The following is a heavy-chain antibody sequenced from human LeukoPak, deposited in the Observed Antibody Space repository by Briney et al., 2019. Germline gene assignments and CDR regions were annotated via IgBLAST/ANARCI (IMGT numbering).Heavy chain of an antibody. J-gene: IGHJ4*02. CDR3: ARDLGSPGTNVDY. CDR1: GFTFGDHG. Sequence: GASLRLSCAASGFTFGDHGMSWVRQAPEKGLEWVSGISWNGGTTTYADSVKGRFTISRDNAKSSLYLQMNSLRAEDTALYYCARDLGSPGTNVDYWGQGTLVTVSS. CDR2: ISWNGGTT. V-gene: IGHV3-20*04. D-gene: IGHD4-17*01.